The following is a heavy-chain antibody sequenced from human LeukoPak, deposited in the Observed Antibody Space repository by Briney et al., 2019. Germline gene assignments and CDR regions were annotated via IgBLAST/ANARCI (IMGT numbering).Heavy chain of an antibody. Sequence: PSETLSLTCSVSGGSISSYYWNWIRQPPGKRLEWIGYIYYTGSTSYNPSLKSRVTISVDTSKNQFSLELNSATAADTAVYYCARGFYDSNGYSDTFDVWGQRTIHTVSS. V-gene: IGHV4-59*01. CDR2: IYYTGST. J-gene: IGHJ3*01. D-gene: IGHD3-22*01. CDR1: GGSISSYY. CDR3: ARGFYDSNGYSDTFDV.